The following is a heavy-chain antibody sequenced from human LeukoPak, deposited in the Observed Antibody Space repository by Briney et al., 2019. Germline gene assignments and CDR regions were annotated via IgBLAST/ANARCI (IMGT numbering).Heavy chain of an antibody. CDR1: GFTFSNAW. CDR3: TTSYMVTTEFDY. CDR2: IKSKTDGGTT. V-gene: IGHV3-15*01. Sequence: GGSLRLSCAASGFTFSNAWMSWVRQAPGKGLEWVGRIKSKTDGGTTDYAAPVKGRFTISRDDSKNTLYLQMNSLKTEDTAVYYCTTSYMVTTEFDYWGQGTLVTVSS. D-gene: IGHD4-11*01. J-gene: IGHJ4*02.